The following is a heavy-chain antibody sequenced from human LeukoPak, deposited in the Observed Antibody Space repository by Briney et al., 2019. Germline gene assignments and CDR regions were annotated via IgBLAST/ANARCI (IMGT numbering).Heavy chain of an antibody. CDR1: GYTFTNYD. V-gene: IGHV1-8*01. Sequence: AASLKVSCKASGYTFTNYDISWVRQATGQGLEWMGWMNPNSGNTGYAEKFQGRVTMTRDTSISTAYMGLSSLRSDDTAVYYCARNSGLADCWGQGTLVTVSS. J-gene: IGHJ4*02. CDR2: MNPNSGNT. CDR3: ARNSGLADC. D-gene: IGHD6-25*01.